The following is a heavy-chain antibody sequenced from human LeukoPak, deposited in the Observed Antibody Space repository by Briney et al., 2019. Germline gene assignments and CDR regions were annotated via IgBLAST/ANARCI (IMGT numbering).Heavy chain of an antibody. Sequence: GGSRRLSCAASGFTFSSYSMNWVRQAPGKGLEWVSYISSSSSTIYYADSVKGRFTISRDNAKNSLYLQMNSLRAEDTAVYYCARDRALVYGSVLFDYWGQGTLVTVSS. CDR3: ARDRALVYGSVLFDY. J-gene: IGHJ4*02. CDR1: GFTFSSYS. D-gene: IGHD3-10*01. V-gene: IGHV3-48*01. CDR2: ISSSSSTI.